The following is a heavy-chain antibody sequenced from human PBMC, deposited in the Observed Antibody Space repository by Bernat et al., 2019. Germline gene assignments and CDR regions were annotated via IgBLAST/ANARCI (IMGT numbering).Heavy chain of an antibody. CDR3: ARERLPYDSSGIGDAFDI. CDR1: GGTFSSYT. CDR2: IIPILGIA. V-gene: IGHV1-69*08. D-gene: IGHD3-22*01. Sequence: QVQLVQSGAEVKKPGSSVKVSCKASGGTFSSYTISWVRQAPGHGLEWMGRIIPILGIANYAQKFQGRVTLTADKSTSTAYMELSSLRSEDTAVYYCARERLPYDSSGIGDAFDIWGQGTMVTVSS. J-gene: IGHJ3*02.